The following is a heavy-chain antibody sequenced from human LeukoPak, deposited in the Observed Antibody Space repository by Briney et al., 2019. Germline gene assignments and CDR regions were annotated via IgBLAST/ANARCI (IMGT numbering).Heavy chain of an antibody. CDR1: GGSISSSSYY. CDR2: IYYSGST. D-gene: IGHD3-22*01. J-gene: IGHJ3*02. Sequence: SETLSLTCTVSGGSISSSSYYWGWIRQPPGKGLEWIGSIYYSGSTYYNPSLKSRVTISVDTSKNQFSLKLSSVTAADTAVYYCASPGAYYYDSSGYGAFDIWGQGTMVTVSS. CDR3: ASPGAYYYDSSGYGAFDI. V-gene: IGHV4-39*01.